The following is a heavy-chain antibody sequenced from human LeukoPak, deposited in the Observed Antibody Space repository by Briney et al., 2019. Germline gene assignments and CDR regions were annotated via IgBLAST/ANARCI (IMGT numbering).Heavy chain of an antibody. CDR1: GFTFSSYA. CDR2: ISDSGGST. D-gene: IGHD5-18*01. CDR3: APRGYSYGYGY. V-gene: IGHV3-23*01. J-gene: IGHJ4*02. Sequence: GGSLRLSCAASGFTFSSYAMSWVRQAPGKGLEWVSAISDSGGSTYYADSVKGRFTISRDNSKNTLYLQMNSLRAEDTAVYYCAPRGYSYGYGYWGQGTLVTVSS.